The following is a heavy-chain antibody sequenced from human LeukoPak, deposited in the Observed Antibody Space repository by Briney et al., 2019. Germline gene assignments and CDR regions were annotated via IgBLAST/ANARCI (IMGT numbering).Heavy chain of an antibody. D-gene: IGHD2-15*01. J-gene: IGHJ4*02. CDR3: AKDYCRGGNCPLPFFDS. CDR2: IIDVGGT. V-gene: IGHV3-23*01. CDR1: GSTLTEHA. Sequence: PGGSVRLSCAVSGSTLTEHAWSWVRQAPGEGLEWVSGIIDVGGTYYADSVKGRFTISRDSSKNTLYLQMNSLRAEDTATYYCAKDYCRGGNCPLPFFDSWGQGTLVTVSS.